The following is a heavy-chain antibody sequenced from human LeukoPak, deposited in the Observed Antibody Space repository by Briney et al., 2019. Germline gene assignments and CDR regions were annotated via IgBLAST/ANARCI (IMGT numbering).Heavy chain of an antibody. CDR2: IYTSGST. J-gene: IGHJ4*02. CDR3: ASNWSDFDY. Sequence: SETLSLTCTVSGDSISSYYWSWIRQPAGKGLEWIGRIYTSGSTNYSPSLRSRVTMSVDTSKNQFSLRLSSVTAADTAVYYCASNWSDFDYWGQGILVTVSS. CDR1: GDSISSYY. D-gene: IGHD1-1*01. V-gene: IGHV4-4*07.